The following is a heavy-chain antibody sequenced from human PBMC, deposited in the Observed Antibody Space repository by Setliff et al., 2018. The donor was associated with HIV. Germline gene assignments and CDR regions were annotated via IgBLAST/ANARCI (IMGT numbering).Heavy chain of an antibody. CDR2: ISIGDIYI. Sequence: PGGSLRLSCTGSGFTFSNYYFTCVRQAPGKGLEWVAHISIGDIYIDYADSVKGRFTVSRDNAKNSVYLQMSSLRADDTAVYFCARDRGYDILTGYADNYWGHGTLVTVSS. D-gene: IGHD3-9*01. CDR3: ARDRGYDILTGYADNY. V-gene: IGHV3-11*05. J-gene: IGHJ4*01. CDR1: GFTFSNYY.